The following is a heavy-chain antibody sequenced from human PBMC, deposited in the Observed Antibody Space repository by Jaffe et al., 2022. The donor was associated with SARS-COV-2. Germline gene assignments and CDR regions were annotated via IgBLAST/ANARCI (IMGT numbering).Heavy chain of an antibody. J-gene: IGHJ3*02. CDR2: IRGSGDDT. CDR3: AKDLRCGGDCATEAFDI. Sequence: EVQLLESGGGLVQPGGSLRLSCAASGFSFSSYAMSWVRQVPGKGLEWVSGIRGSGDDTLYAESVKGRFTISRDNSKNTLYLQMNSLRAEDTAVYYCAKDLRCGGDCATEAFDIWGQGTMVTVSS. D-gene: IGHD2-21*02. V-gene: IGHV3-23*01. CDR1: GFSFSSYA.